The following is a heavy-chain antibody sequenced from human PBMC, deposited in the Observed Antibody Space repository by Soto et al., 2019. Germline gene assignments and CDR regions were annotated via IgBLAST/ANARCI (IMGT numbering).Heavy chain of an antibody. CDR2: INHSGST. CDR1: GGSFSGYY. CDR3: ARATVWVAVAGTLYYYYGMDV. Sequence: SETLSLTCAVYGGSFSGYYWSWIRQPPGKGLEWIGEINHSGSTNYNPSLKSRVTISVDTSKNQFSLKLSSVTAADTAVYYCARATVWVAVAGTLYYYYGMDVWGQGTTVTVSS. V-gene: IGHV4-34*01. J-gene: IGHJ6*02. D-gene: IGHD6-19*01.